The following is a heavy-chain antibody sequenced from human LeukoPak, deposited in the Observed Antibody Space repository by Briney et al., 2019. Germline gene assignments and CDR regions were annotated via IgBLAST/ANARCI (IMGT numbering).Heavy chain of an antibody. CDR3: ARGSVPDY. V-gene: IGHV3-30*04. CDR1: GFTFSSYA. J-gene: IGHJ4*02. CDR2: ISYDGSNK. Sequence: GGSLRLSCAASGFTFSSYAMHWVRQAPGKGLEWVAVISYDGSNKYYADSVKGRFTISRDNSKNTLYLQMNSLRAEDTAVYYCARGSVPDYWGQGTLVTVSS.